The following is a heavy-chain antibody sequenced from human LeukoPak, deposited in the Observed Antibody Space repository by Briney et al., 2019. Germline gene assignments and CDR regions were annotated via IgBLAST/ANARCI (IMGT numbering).Heavy chain of an antibody. CDR1: GFTFSDSY. D-gene: IGHD3-9*01. CDR2: ISSSGGST. CDR3: ATGKRRYSN. V-gene: IGHV3-11*01. Sequence: PGGSLRLSCAASGFTFSDSYMRWVRHAPGKGLEWLSYISSSGGSTYYAVSVKGRFTISRDNANNSLYLQMNSLRADDTAIYYCATGKRRYSNWGQGTLVTVSS. J-gene: IGHJ4*02.